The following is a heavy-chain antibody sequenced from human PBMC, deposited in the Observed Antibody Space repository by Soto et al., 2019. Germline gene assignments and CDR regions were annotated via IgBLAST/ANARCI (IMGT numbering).Heavy chain of an antibody. D-gene: IGHD5-18*01. J-gene: IGHJ4*02. CDR2: IYYSGST. CDR3: ARDNGYSYGYTLDH. V-gene: IGHV4-59*01. CDR1: GGSISSYY. Sequence: SETLSLTCTVPGGSISSYYWSWIRQPPGKGLEWIGYIYYSGSTNYNPSLKSRVTISVDTSRNQFSLKLSSVTAADTAVYYCARDNGYSYGYTLDHWGQGTLVTVSS.